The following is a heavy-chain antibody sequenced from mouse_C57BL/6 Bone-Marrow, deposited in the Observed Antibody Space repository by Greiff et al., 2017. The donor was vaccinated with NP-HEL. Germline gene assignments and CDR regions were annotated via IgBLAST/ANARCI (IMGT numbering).Heavy chain of an antibody. CDR2: IYPGSGST. CDR1: GYTFTSYW. D-gene: IGHD1-1*01. CDR3: ALGSSYCWYFDV. J-gene: IGHJ1*03. Sequence: QVQLQQPGAELVKPGASVKMSCKASGYTFTSYWITWVKQRPGQGLEWIGDIYPGSGSTNYNEKFKSKATLTVDTSSSTAYMQLSSLTSEDSAVYYCALGSSYCWYFDVWGTGTTVTVSS. V-gene: IGHV1-55*01.